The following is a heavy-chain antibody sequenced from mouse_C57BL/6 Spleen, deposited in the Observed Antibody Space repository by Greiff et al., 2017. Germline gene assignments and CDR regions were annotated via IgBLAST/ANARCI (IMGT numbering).Heavy chain of an antibody. V-gene: IGHV1-18*01. CDR1: GYTFTDYN. D-gene: IGHD1-1*01. CDR2: INPNNGGT. J-gene: IGHJ3*01. CDR3: ARSGLDASSQFAY. Sequence: EVQLQQSGPELVKPGASVKIPCKASGYTFTDYNMDWVKQSHGKSLEWIGDINPNNGGTIYNQKFKGKATLTVDKSSSTAYMELRRLTSDDTEVYDCARSGLDASSQFAYWGQGTLVTVSA.